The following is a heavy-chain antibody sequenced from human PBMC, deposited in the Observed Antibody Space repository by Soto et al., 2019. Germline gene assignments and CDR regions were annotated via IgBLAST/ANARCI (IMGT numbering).Heavy chain of an antibody. V-gene: IGHV4-39*01. D-gene: IGHD6-19*01. CDR3: ASCRIAVAVCGY. CDR1: GGSISSSSYY. Sequence: SETLSLTCTVSGGSISSSSYYWGWIRQPPGKGLEWIGSIYYSGSTYYNPSLKSRVTISVDTSKNQFSLKLSSVTAADTAVYYCASCRIAVAVCGYWGQGTLVTVSS. J-gene: IGHJ4*02. CDR2: IYYSGST.